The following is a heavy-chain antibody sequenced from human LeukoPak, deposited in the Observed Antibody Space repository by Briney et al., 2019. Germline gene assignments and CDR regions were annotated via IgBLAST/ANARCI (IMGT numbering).Heavy chain of an antibody. CDR1: AFTLSSYA. CDR3: AKDPYYDSSGYYYSLYYFDY. V-gene: IGHV3-23*01. D-gene: IGHD3-22*01. Sequence: GESLRLSWAASAFTLSSYAMSWVRQAPGKGLEWVSAISGSGGSTYYADSVKGRFTISRDNSKNTLYLQMNSLRAEDKAVYYCAKDPYYDSSGYYYSLYYFDYWGQGTLVTVSS. CDR2: ISGSGGST. J-gene: IGHJ4*02.